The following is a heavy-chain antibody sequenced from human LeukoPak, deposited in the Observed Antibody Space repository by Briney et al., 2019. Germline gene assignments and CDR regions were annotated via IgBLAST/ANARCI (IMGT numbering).Heavy chain of an antibody. CDR3: ARSYSGYDYLDY. CDR2: INPSDSYT. D-gene: IGHD5-12*01. J-gene: IGHJ4*02. Sequence: GESLRISCKGSGYSFPSYWITWVRQMPGKGLEWMGRINPSDSYTNYSPSFQGHVTISADKSISTAYLQWSSLKASDTAMYYCARSYSGYDYLDYWGQGTLVTVSS. V-gene: IGHV5-10-1*01. CDR1: GYSFPSYW.